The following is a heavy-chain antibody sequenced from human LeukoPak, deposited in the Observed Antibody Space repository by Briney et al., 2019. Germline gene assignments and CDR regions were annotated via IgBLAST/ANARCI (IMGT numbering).Heavy chain of an antibody. V-gene: IGHV3-30*02. CDR1: GFTFSSYG. Sequence: GGSLRLSCAASGFTFSSYGMHWVRQAPGKGLEWVAFIRYDGSNKYYADSVKGRFTISRDNSKNTLYLQMNSLRAEDTAVYYCAKDFAKYSSSWYDFDYAFDIWGQGTMVTVSS. D-gene: IGHD6-13*01. J-gene: IGHJ3*02. CDR3: AKDFAKYSSSWYDFDYAFDI. CDR2: IRYDGSNK.